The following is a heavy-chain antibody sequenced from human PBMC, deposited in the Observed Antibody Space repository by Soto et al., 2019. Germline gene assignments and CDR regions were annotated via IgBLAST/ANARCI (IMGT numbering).Heavy chain of an antibody. CDR1: GFTFSSYG. D-gene: IGHD3-10*01. CDR3: APWFGAFDY. J-gene: IGHJ4*02. V-gene: IGHV3-30*03. Sequence: QVQLVESGGGVVQTGRSLRLSCAASGFTFSSYGMHWVRQAPGKGLKWVAVISYDGSNKYYADSVKGRFTISRDNSKNTLYLQMNSLRAEDTAVYYCAPWFGAFDYWGQGTLVTVSS. CDR2: ISYDGSNK.